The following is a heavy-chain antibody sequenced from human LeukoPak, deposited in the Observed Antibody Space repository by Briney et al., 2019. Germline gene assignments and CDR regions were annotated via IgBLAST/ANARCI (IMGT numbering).Heavy chain of an antibody. Sequence: GGSLRLSCAASGFTFSSYGMSWVRQAPGKGLEWVANIKQDGSEKHYVDSVKGRFTISRDNAKNSLYLQMNSLRSEDTAIYYCARESVAQFDYWGQGTLVSVSS. CDR2: IKQDGSEK. J-gene: IGHJ4*02. CDR3: ARESVAQFDY. CDR1: GFTFSSYG. V-gene: IGHV3-7*01.